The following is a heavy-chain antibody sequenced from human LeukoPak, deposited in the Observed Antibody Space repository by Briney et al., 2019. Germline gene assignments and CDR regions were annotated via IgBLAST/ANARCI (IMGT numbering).Heavy chain of an antibody. Sequence: ASVKASCKASGYTFTSYYMHWVRQAPGQGLEWMGIINPSGGSTSYAQKFQGRVTMTEDTSTDTAYMELSSLRSEDTAVYYCATESYSGSYLYAFDIWGQGTMVTVSS. CDR3: ATESYSGSYLYAFDI. J-gene: IGHJ3*02. D-gene: IGHD1-26*01. CDR2: INPSGGST. V-gene: IGHV1-46*01. CDR1: GYTFTSYY.